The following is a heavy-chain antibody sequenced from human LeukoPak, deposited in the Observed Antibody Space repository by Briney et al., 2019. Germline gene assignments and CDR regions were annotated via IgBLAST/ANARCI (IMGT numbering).Heavy chain of an antibody. Sequence: SETLSLTCTVSGDSIRGLYWIWLRQPTGKVLVYIVLIYSSGIINYNHSLKSRVTMSVDTSTNQYCLNMRSVSAADTGVYYCARRLLYYDILTGYYPFDYWGQGTLVTVSS. D-gene: IGHD3-9*01. V-gene: IGHV4-4*07. J-gene: IGHJ4*02. CDR1: GDSIRGLY. CDR2: IYSSGII. CDR3: ARRLLYYDILTGYYPFDY.